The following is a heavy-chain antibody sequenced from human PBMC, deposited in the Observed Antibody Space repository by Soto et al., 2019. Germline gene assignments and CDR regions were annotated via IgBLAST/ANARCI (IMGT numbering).Heavy chain of an antibody. V-gene: IGHV3-30-3*01. CDR3: AGLDFWEDYYGMDV. J-gene: IGHJ6*02. CDR1: GFTFSSYA. CDR2: ISYDGSNK. D-gene: IGHD3-3*01. Sequence: GGSLRLSCAASGFTFSSYAMHWVRQAPGKGLEWVAVISYDGSNKYYADSVKGRFTISRDNSKNTLYLQMNSLRAEDTAVYYCAGLDFWEDYYGMDVWGQGTTVTVSS.